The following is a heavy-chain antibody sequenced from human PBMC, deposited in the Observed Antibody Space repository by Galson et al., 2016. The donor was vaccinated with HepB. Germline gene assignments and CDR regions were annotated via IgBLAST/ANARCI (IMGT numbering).Heavy chain of an antibody. CDR3: ARGPPYGSGSYYFDY. V-gene: IGHV4-4*02. CDR2: IYHSGST. Sequence: SETLSLTCAVSGGSISSTNWWSWVRQPPGKGLEWIGDIYHSGSTNYNPSLKSRVTISVDKSKNQFSLKLSSVTAADTAVYYCARGPPYGSGSYYFDYWGQGTLVPVSA. CDR1: GGSISSTNW. J-gene: IGHJ4*02. D-gene: IGHD3-10*01.